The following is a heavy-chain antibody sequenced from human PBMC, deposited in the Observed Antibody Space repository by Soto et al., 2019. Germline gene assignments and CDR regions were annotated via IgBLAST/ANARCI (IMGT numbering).Heavy chain of an antibody. CDR1: GFIFSGCG. V-gene: IGHV3-48*02. CDR3: ARVPSDDFWSGLDY. Sequence: GGSLRLSCAASGFIFSGCGMNWVRKATGQGLEWLGLISSSSETIYYAESVKGRFTFSRDNAKNSLFLHMNSLRDEDTAVYYCARVPSDDFWSGLDYWGQGALVTVSS. CDR2: ISSSSETI. J-gene: IGHJ4*02. D-gene: IGHD3-3*01.